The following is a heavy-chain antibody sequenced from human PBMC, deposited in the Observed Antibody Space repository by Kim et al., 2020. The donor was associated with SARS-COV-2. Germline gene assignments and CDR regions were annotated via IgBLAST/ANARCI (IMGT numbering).Heavy chain of an antibody. J-gene: IGHJ4*02. CDR3: AKDRISSGWTYFDY. CDR1: GFTFDDYT. V-gene: IGHV3-43*01. CDR2: ISWDGGST. Sequence: GGSLRLSCAASGFTFDDYTMHWVRQAPGKGLEWVSLISWDGGSTYYADSVKGRFTISRDNSKNSLYLQMNSLRTEDTALYYCAKDRISSGWTYFDYWGQGTLVTVSS. D-gene: IGHD6-19*01.